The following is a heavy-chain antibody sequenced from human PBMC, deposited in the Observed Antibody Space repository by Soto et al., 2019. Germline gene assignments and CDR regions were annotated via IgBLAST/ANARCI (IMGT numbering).Heavy chain of an antibody. CDR3: ARGGGRHLRPLET. D-gene: IGHD3-16*01. CDR1: DSVFVTSV. V-gene: IGHV1-18*01. J-gene: IGHJ4*01. CDR2: ISANDGGT. Sequence: QALLEQSGPEVKKPGDSVRISCWLYDSVFVTSVITWLRQAPGQGLEWMGWISANDGGTFSAMKFTDRLVISPDPMRNMAFLQGWDVKSDYSAVYFCARGGGRHLRPLETWGHGTPVTVSS.